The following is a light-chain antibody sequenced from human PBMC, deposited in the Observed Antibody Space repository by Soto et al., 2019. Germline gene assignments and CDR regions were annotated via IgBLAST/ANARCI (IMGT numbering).Light chain of an antibody. J-gene: IGKJ4*01. Sequence: EIVLTQSPGPLSLSPGERAILSCRATQRVGGSDLAWYQQKHGQTPRLLIYSTSDRASSTPDRFSGSGSGTDFTLTISSLEPEDFAVYYCQYCGSSPLTFGGGTKVE. CDR2: STS. V-gene: IGKV3-20*01. CDR3: QYCGSSPLT. CDR1: QRVGGSD.